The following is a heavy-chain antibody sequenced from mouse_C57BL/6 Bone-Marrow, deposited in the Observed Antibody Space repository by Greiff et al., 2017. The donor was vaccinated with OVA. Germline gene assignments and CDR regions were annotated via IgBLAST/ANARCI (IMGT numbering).Heavy chain of an antibody. Sequence: QVQLKESGPGLVAPSQSLSITCTVSGFSLTSYGVHWVRQPPGKGLEWLVVIWSDGSTTYNSALKSRLSISKDNSKSQVFLKMNSLQTDDTAMYYCARGIYYDYYYAMDYWGQGTSVTVSS. V-gene: IGHV2-6*03. J-gene: IGHJ4*01. CDR1: GFSLTSYG. D-gene: IGHD2-4*01. CDR2: IWSDGST. CDR3: ARGIYYDYYYAMDY.